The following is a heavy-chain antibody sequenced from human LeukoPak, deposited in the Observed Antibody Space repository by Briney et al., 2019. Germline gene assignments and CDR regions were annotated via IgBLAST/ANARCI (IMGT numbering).Heavy chain of an antibody. Sequence: GGSLRLSCAASGFTFSSYGMHWVRQAPGKGLEWVAVISYDGSNKYYADSVKGRFTISRDNSKNTLYLQMNSLRAEDTAVYYCAKDTEINYYGSGSSLGYWGQGTLVTVSS. CDR2: ISYDGSNK. CDR3: AKDTEINYYGSGSSLGY. D-gene: IGHD3-10*01. V-gene: IGHV3-30*18. J-gene: IGHJ4*02. CDR1: GFTFSSYG.